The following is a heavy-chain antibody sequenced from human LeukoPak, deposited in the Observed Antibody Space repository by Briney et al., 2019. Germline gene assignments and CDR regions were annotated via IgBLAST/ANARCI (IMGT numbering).Heavy chain of an antibody. V-gene: IGHV4-59*11. D-gene: IGHD3-9*01. CDR2: IYYSGST. Sequence: SETLSLTCTVSGGSISSHYWSWIRQPPGKGLEWIGYIYYSGSTNYNPSLKGRVTISLGTSKNQFSLKLSSVTAADTAVYYCARYFDWSDAFGVWGQGTMVTVSS. CDR1: GGSISSHY. J-gene: IGHJ3*01. CDR3: ARYFDWSDAFGV.